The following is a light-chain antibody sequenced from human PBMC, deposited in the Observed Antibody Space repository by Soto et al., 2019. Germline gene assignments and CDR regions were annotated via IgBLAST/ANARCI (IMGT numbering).Light chain of an antibody. J-gene: IGKJ4*01. CDR1: ESVHTY. CDR2: DVS. CDR3: QHRVHGPT. Sequence: EIVLTQSPATLSLSLGERATPSCRARESVHTYLGWYQQKPGQAPRLLISDVSRTATGIPARFSGSGSGTDFTLTISSLEPEDVAIYYCQHRVHGPTFGGGTKVEIK. V-gene: IGKV3-11*01.